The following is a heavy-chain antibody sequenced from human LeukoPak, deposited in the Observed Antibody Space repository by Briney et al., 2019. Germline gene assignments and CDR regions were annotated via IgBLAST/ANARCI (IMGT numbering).Heavy chain of an antibody. Sequence: GASVKVSCKASGYTFTSYAMHWVRQAPGQRLEWMGWINAGNGNTKYSQKFQGRVTITRDTSASTAYMELSSLRSEDTAVYYCARGHPAAGWAGTSFDYWGQGTLVTVSS. CDR1: GYTFTSYA. CDR2: INAGNGNT. J-gene: IGHJ4*02. CDR3: ARGHPAAGWAGTSFDY. D-gene: IGHD1-1*01. V-gene: IGHV1-3*01.